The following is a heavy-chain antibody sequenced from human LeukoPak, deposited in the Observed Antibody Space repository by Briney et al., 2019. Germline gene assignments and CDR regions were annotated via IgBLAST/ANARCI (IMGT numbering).Heavy chain of an antibody. V-gene: IGHV3-23*01. D-gene: IGHD3-10*01. CDR2: ISGSGVST. Sequence: GGSLRLSCAASGFTFSGYAMSWVRQAPGKGLEWVSGISGSGVSTYYVDSVKGRFTVPRDNSKNMLHLRMSSLRAEDTALYYCARQIPGSGQGFDPWGQGTLVTVSS. CDR1: GFTFSGYA. J-gene: IGHJ5*02. CDR3: ARQIPGSGQGFDP.